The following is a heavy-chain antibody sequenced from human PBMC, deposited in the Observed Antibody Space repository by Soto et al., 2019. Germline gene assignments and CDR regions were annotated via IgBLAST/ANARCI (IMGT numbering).Heavy chain of an antibody. CDR1: GITFSSYA. J-gene: IGHJ6*02. D-gene: IGHD3-22*01. V-gene: IGHV3-23*01. Sequence: GSLRLSCAASGITFSSYALSWVRQAPGKGLEWVSVISDSGGRTYYADSVKGRFTISRDNSKNTLYLQMNSLRAEDTAVYYCAKDGKRTFYYDSSGFYGMDVWGQGTTVTVSS. CDR3: AKDGKRTFYYDSSGFYGMDV. CDR2: ISDSGGRT.